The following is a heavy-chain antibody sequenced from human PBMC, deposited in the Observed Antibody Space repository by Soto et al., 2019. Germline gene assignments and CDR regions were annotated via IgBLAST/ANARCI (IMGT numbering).Heavy chain of an antibody. Sequence: SGPTLVNPTQTLTLTCTFSGFSLSSTRMAVGWIRQPPGKALEWLALIYWDDDKRYSPSLRSRLTITKDTSKNQVVLTMTNMDPVDTATYYCIQSRCGGDCLQSYASYYCYGMDVWGQGTTVTVSS. J-gene: IGHJ6*02. D-gene: IGHD2-21*02. CDR3: IQSRCGGDCLQSYASYYCYGMDV. CDR1: GFSLSSTRMA. V-gene: IGHV2-5*02. CDR2: IYWDDDK.